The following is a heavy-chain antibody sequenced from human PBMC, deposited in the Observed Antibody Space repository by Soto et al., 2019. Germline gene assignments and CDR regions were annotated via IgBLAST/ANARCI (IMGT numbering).Heavy chain of an antibody. CDR3: AKGGPDGFCSGGRCYFDY. J-gene: IGHJ4*02. D-gene: IGHD2-15*01. CDR1: GFTFDDYA. CDR2: ISSNSSII. V-gene: IGHV3-9*01. Sequence: EVQLVESGGGLVQPGRSLRLSCAASGFTFDDYAMHWVRRVPGKGLEWVSSISSNSSIIGYADSVKGRFTISRDNAKNSLYLQMNSLRPEDTALYYCAKGGPDGFCSGGRCYFDYWGQGTLVTVSS.